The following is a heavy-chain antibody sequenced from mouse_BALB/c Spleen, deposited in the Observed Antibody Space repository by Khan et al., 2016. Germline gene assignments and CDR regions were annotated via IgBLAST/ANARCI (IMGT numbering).Heavy chain of an antibody. J-gene: IGHJ4*01. V-gene: IGHV2-5*01. CDR3: AKDYGNPIYAIDY. CDR1: GFSLTSYG. CDR2: IWRGGST. D-gene: IGHD2-1*01. Sequence: QVQLKESGPGLVQPSQSLSITCTVSGFSLTSYGVHWVRQSPGKGLEWLGVIWRGGSTDYNAAFMSRLSITKDNLKSQVFFKMNSLQADDTAIYCCAKDYGNPIYAIDYWGQGTSVAVSS.